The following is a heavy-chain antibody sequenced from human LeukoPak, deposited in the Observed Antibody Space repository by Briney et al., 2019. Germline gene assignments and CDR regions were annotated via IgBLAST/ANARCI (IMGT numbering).Heavy chain of an antibody. CDR3: AKGPYSSINWFDP. V-gene: IGHV3-9*01. J-gene: IGHJ5*02. CDR2: ISWNSGSI. D-gene: IGHD6-13*01. CDR1: GFTFSSYA. Sequence: GGSLRLSCAASGFTFSSYAMSWVRQAPGKGLEWVSGISWNSGSIGYADSVKGRFTISRDNAKNSLYLQMNSLRAEDTALYYCAKGPYSSINWFDPWGQGTLVTVSS.